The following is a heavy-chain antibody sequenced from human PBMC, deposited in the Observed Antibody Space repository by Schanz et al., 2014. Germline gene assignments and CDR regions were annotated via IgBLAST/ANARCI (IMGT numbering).Heavy chain of an antibody. D-gene: IGHD2-15*01. CDR2: IIPIHGIV. CDR3: ARAGGPEDVFDI. Sequence: QVQLVQSGAEVKKPGSSMKVSCKASGGTFSTYPINWLRQAPGQGLEWMGRIIPIHGIVNYAQRFQDRVRITADKSTSTAYMELSSLRSDDTAVYYCARAGGPEDVFDIWGEGTMLTVSS. V-gene: IGHV1-69*02. J-gene: IGHJ3*02. CDR1: GGTFSTYP.